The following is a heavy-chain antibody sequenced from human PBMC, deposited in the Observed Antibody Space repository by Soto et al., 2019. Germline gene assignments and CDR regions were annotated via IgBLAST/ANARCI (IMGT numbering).Heavy chain of an antibody. CDR2: IYPGDSDT. V-gene: IGHV5-51*01. CDR3: ARQNQDGYYYYGVDV. J-gene: IGHJ6*02. Sequence: PGESLKISCKGSGYSFTTYWIGWVRQVPGKGLEWMGIIYPGDSDTRYSPSFQGQVTISADKSVTTAYLQWSSLKASDTAMYFCARQNQDGYYYYGVDVWGQGTTVTVSS. CDR1: GYSFTTYW. D-gene: IGHD4-17*01.